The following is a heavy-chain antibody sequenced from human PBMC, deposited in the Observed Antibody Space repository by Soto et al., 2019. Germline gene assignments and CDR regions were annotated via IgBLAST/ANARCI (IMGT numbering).Heavy chain of an antibody. V-gene: IGHV4-59*01. Sequence: SETLSLTCTVSAGSITTSYWSWIRQPLGKALEWIGYISYRGSTNYNPSLKSRLTISIDTSKSQISLKLTSMTTADTAVYYCASSGIVGREVNTWFDPWGQETLVTVS. CDR3: ASSGIVGREVNTWFDP. CDR1: AGSITTSY. CDR2: ISYRGST. J-gene: IGHJ5*02. D-gene: IGHD3-22*01.